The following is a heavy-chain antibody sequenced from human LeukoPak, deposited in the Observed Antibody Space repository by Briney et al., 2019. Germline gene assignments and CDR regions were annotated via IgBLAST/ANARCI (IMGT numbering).Heavy chain of an antibody. CDR2: ISAYNGNT. V-gene: IGHV1-18*01. D-gene: IGHD2-2*01. CDR3: ARNGAFRCSSTSCLYYFDY. J-gene: IGHJ4*02. Sequence: ASVKVSCKASGYTFTSYGISWVRQAPGQGLEWMRWISAYNGNTNYAQKLQGRVTMTTDTSTSTAYMELRSLRSDDTAVYYCARNGAFRCSSTSCLYYFDYWGQGTLVTVSS. CDR1: GYTFTSYG.